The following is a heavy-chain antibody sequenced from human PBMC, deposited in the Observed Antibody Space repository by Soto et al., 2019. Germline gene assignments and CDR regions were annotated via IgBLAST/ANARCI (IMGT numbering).Heavy chain of an antibody. CDR1: GGSIISSSYY. Sequence: PSETLSLTCTVSGGSIISSSYYWVWIRQPPGKGLEWIGSIYYSGSTYYNPSLKSRVTISVDTSKNQFSLKLSSVTAADTAVYYCARQSPRSIFGVVIIPDWFDPWGQGTLVTVSS. V-gene: IGHV4-39*01. CDR2: IYYSGST. D-gene: IGHD3-3*01. J-gene: IGHJ5*02. CDR3: ARQSPRSIFGVVIIPDWFDP.